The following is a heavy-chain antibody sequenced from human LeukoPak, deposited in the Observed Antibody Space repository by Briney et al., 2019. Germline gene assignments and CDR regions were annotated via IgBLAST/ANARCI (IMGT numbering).Heavy chain of an antibody. D-gene: IGHD3-3*01. CDR3: ARDKTIFGVVILND. V-gene: IGHV1-2*02. Sequence: ASVKVSCKASGYTFTGYYMHWVRQAPGQGLEWMGWINPNSGGTNYAQKFQGRVTTTRDTSISTAYMELSRLRSDDTAVYYCARDKTIFGVVILNDWGQGTLVTVSS. J-gene: IGHJ4*02. CDR2: INPNSGGT. CDR1: GYTFTGYY.